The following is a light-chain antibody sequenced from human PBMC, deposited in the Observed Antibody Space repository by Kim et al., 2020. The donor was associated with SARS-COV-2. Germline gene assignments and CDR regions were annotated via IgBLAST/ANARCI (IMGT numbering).Light chain of an antibody. CDR1: ALPKQY. J-gene: IGLJ1*01. CDR2: KDS. Sequence: SPGQTARITCSGDALPKQYAYWYQQKPGQAPVLVIYKDSERPSGIPERFPGSSSGTTVTLTISGVQAEDEADYYCQSADSSGTYVFGTGTKVTVL. CDR3: QSADSSGTYV. V-gene: IGLV3-25*03.